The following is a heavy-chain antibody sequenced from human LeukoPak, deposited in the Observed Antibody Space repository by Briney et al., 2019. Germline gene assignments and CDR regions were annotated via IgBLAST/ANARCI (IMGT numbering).Heavy chain of an antibody. Sequence: GASVTVSCKASGGTFSSYAISWVRQAPGQGLEWMGGIIPIFGTANYAQKFQGRVTITTDESTSTAYMELSSLRSEDTAVYYCARGGITMVRGVIMGERVNYFDYWGQGTLVTVSS. J-gene: IGHJ4*02. D-gene: IGHD3-10*01. V-gene: IGHV1-69*05. CDR2: IIPIFGTA. CDR1: GGTFSSYA. CDR3: ARGGITMVRGVIMGERVNYFDY.